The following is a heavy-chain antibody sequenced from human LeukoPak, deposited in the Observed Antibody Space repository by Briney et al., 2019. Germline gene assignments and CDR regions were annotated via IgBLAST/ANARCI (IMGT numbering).Heavy chain of an antibody. CDR1: GGSINTGSYY. D-gene: IGHD3-22*01. Sequence: SQTLSLTCTVSGGSINTGSYYWRWIRQPAGKGLEWIGHIYTTGSTNYNPSLKSRVTISLDTSKNQLSLKLNSVTAADTAVYYCAREGTYYYESSAYSLFDPWGQGTLVTVSS. CDR3: AREGTYYYESSAYSLFDP. V-gene: IGHV4-61*09. J-gene: IGHJ5*02. CDR2: IYTTGST.